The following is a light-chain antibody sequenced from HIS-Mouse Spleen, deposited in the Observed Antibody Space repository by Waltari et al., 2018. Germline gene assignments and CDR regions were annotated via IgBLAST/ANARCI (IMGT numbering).Light chain of an antibody. CDR3: QQYNNWPYT. V-gene: IGKV3-15*01. Sequence: EIVITQSPATLSLSPGERATLPCRASQSVSSNLAWYQQKPGQAPRLLIYGASTRATGIPARFSGSGSGTEFTLTISSMQSEDFAVYYCQQYNNWPYTFGQGTKLEIK. CDR1: QSVSSN. CDR2: GAS. J-gene: IGKJ2*01.